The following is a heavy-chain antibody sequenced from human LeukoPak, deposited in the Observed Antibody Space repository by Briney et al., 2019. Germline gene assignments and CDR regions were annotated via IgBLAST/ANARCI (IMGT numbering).Heavy chain of an antibody. CDR1: GGTFNNFA. CDR3: ASPVKYYDTWSGYPPFDY. CDR2: IIPMSGTA. V-gene: IGHV1-69*13. Sequence: TVKVYCKASGGTFNNFAISWVRQAPGQGLEWVGGIIPMSGTANYAQKFQGRVTITADESTSTAYMELSSLRSEDTAIYYCASPVKYYDTWSGYPPFDYWGQGTLVTVSS. J-gene: IGHJ4*02. D-gene: IGHD3-3*01.